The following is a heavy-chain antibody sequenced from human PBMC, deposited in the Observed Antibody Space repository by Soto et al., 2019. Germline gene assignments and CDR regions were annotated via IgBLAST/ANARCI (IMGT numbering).Heavy chain of an antibody. D-gene: IGHD2-21*02. J-gene: IGHJ4*02. CDR3: VRDVTFDY. V-gene: IGHV3-23*01. CDR2: ITGGGGDT. Sequence: GGSLRLSCAASGFTFSNYAMSWVRQAPGKGLEWVSTITGGGGDTNHADSVKGRFTISRDNFKNTVYLQMSSLRHEDTAVYYCVRDVTFDYWGQGTPVTVSS. CDR1: GFTFSNYA.